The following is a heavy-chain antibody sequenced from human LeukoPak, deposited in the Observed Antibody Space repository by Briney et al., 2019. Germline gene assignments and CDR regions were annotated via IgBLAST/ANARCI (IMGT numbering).Heavy chain of an antibody. CDR2: ISSSGGST. Sequence: GGSVRLSCAASGFIFSTYTMNWVRQAPGKGLEWVSSISSSGGSTYYADSVKGRFTISRDNSKNTLYLQVISLRAEDTAVYYCAKAAVYHDSCPDSWGQGTLVTVSS. CDR3: AKAAVYHDSCPDS. D-gene: IGHD5/OR15-5a*01. V-gene: IGHV3-23*01. J-gene: IGHJ4*02. CDR1: GFIFSTYT.